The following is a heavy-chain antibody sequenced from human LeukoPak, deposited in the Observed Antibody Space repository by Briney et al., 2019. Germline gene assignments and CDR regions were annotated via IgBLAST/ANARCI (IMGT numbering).Heavy chain of an antibody. CDR2: IWYDGTNR. Sequence: PGGSLRLSCAASGFTFSSYAMHWVRQAPGKGLEWVAVIWYDGTNRYYADSVKGRFTISRDNSKNTLYLQMNSLRPEDTAIYYCASDRVFYGLDVWGQGTTVTVSS. CDR3: ASDRVFYGLDV. V-gene: IGHV3-33*08. J-gene: IGHJ6*02. CDR1: GFTFSSYA.